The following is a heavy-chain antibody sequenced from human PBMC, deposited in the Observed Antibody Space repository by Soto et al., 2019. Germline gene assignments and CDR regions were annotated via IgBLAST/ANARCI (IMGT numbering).Heavy chain of an antibody. CDR1: GGSVSGGGHY. CDR2: IYNSGTT. D-gene: IGHD3-22*01. V-gene: IGHV4-61*08. Sequence: SETLSLTCTVSGGSVSGGGHYWSWIRQPPGKGLEWIGYIYNSGTTNYNPSLRSRVTISVDTSKNQFSLNLSSVTAADTAVFYCASGSSVSAYIDYWGQGTLVTVSS. J-gene: IGHJ4*02. CDR3: ASGSSVSAYIDY.